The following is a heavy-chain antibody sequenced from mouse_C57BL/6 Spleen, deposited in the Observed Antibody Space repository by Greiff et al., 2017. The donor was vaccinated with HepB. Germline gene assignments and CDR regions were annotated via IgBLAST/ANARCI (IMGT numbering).Heavy chain of an antibody. V-gene: IGHV14-4*01. CDR1: GFNIKDDY. D-gene: IGHD3-2*02. J-gene: IGHJ2*01. Sequence: VQLQQSGAELVRPGASVKLSCTASGFNIKDDYMHWVKQRPEQGLEWIGWIDPENGDTEYASKFQGKATITADTSSNTAYLQLSSLTSEDTAVYYCTTPTAQAYWGQGTTLTVSS. CDR3: TTPTAQAY. CDR2: IDPENGDT.